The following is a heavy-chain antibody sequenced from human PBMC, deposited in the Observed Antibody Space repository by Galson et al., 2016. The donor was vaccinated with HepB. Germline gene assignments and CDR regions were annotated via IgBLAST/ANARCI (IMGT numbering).Heavy chain of an antibody. D-gene: IGHD3-16*01. CDR3: TLGGAAAV. CDR1: GFTFSIYA. CDR2: MKSRSKGAQT. J-gene: IGHJ4*02. V-gene: IGHV3-49*03. Sequence: SLRLSCAASGFTFSIYAMSWFRQAPGKGLEWIGYMKSRSKGAQTHYAASLGGRFTISRDDSTSIAYLQMNNLKVDDTAVYYCTLGGAAAVWGQGTLVTVSS.